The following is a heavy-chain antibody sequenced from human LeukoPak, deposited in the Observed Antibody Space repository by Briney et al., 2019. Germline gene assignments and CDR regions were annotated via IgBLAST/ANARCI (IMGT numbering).Heavy chain of an antibody. J-gene: IGHJ4*02. CDR2: MNPNSGTL. CDR3: TRGASDYWGENYFDY. CDR1: GYSFTNYD. D-gene: IGHD7-27*01. V-gene: IGHV1-8*01. Sequence: ASVKVSCKASGYSFTNYDINWVRQATGHGREWMGWMNPNSGTLGYAQKFQGRVTMTTNASISAPYMELSSLTSEDAAVYYCTRGASDYWGENYFDYWGQGSLVTVSS.